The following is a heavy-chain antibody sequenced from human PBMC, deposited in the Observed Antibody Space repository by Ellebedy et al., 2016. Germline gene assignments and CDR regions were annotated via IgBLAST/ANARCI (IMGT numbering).Heavy chain of an antibody. Sequence: SETLSLXXTVSGGSISSSSYYWGWIRQPPGKGLEWIGSIYYSGSTYYNPSLKSRVTISVDTSKNQFSLKLSSVTAADTAVYYCARDSAEGQWLADYYYGMDVWGQGTTVTVSS. CDR3: ARDSAEGQWLADYYYGMDV. D-gene: IGHD6-19*01. CDR2: IYYSGST. V-gene: IGHV4-39*07. J-gene: IGHJ6*02. CDR1: GGSISSSSYY.